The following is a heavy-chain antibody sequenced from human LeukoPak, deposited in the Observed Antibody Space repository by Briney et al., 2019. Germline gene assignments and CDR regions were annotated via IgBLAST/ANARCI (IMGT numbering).Heavy chain of an antibody. V-gene: IGHV1-69*01. CDR2: IIPIFGTA. D-gene: IGHD3-22*01. CDR1: GGTFSIYA. J-gene: IGHJ4*02. Sequence: GASVKVSCKASGGTFSIYAISWVRQAPGQGLEWMGGIIPIFGTANYAQKLQGRVTITADESTSTAYMELSSLRSEDTAVYYCARGLILYDSSGYSLWGQGTLVTVSS. CDR3: ARGLILYDSSGYSL.